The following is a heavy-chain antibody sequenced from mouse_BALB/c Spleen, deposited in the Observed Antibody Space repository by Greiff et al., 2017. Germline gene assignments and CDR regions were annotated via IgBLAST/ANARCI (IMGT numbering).Heavy chain of an antibody. V-gene: IGHV1-5*01. CDR3: TRGSEDPRYFDV. Sequence: VQLQQSGTVLARPGASVKMSCKASGYSFTSYWMHWVKQRPGQGLEWIGAIYPGNSDTSYNQKFKGKAKLTAVTSASTAYMELSSLTNEDSAVYYCTRGSEDPRYFDVWGAGTTVTVSS. CDR1: GYSFTSYW. J-gene: IGHJ1*01. CDR2: IYPGNSDT.